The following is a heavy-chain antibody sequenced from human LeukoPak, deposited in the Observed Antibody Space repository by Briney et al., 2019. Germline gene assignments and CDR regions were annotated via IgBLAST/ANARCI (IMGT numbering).Heavy chain of an antibody. D-gene: IGHD1-26*01. V-gene: IGHV3-23*01. CDR2: ISGSGVDT. J-gene: IGHJ6*03. CDR3: AKDVTTFGGLIVGALRYYYYMDV. CDR1: EFTFSNYA. Sequence: PGGSLRLSCAAFEFTFSNYAMHWVRQAPGKGPEWVSAISGSGVDTYYADSVKGRFTISRDNSKNTLYLQMNSLRAEDTAVYYCAKDVTTFGGLIVGALRYYYYMDVWGKGTTVTVSS.